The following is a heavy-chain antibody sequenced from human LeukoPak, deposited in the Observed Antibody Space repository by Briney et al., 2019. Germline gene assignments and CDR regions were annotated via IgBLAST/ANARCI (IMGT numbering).Heavy chain of an antibody. D-gene: IGHD6-6*01. CDR2: INSDGSEG. CDR3: ARSSYSSSSSV. CDR1: GFTVSSTY. J-gene: IGHJ3*01. V-gene: IGHV3-7*03. Sequence: PGGSLRLSCAASGFTVSSTYMSWSRQAPGKGLEWVASINSDGSEGYYADVVKGRFTISRDNAKNSLYLQINSLRAEDTAVYYCARSSYSSSSSVWGQGTMVTVSS.